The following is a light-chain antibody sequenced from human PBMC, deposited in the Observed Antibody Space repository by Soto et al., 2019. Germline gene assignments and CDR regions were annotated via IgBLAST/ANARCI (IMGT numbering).Light chain of an antibody. J-gene: IGKJ1*01. CDR3: QHYGTTPWT. V-gene: IGKV3-20*01. Sequence: ETGLTQSPGTLSLSPGERVTLSCRASQSVWSRCLAWYQKKPGQSPRLLIYGASSRATGIPDRFSGSGSGTDFTLTISRLEPEDFAVYYCQHYGTTPWTFGQGTKVGIK. CDR2: GAS. CDR1: QSVWSRC.